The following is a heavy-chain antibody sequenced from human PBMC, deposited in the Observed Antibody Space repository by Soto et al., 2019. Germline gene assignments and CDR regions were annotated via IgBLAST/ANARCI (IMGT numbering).Heavy chain of an antibody. CDR1: GYTFSSYV. D-gene: IGHD6-25*01. CDR3: ARGGRRLGWFDP. V-gene: IGHV1-18*01. CDR2: ISPFNYNT. J-gene: IGHJ5*02. Sequence: QVPLMQSRPEVKTPGASVKLSCKASGYTFSSYVITWVRQAPGQGLEWMGWISPFNYNTNYAQKFQGRVTMTTDTSTNTAYMELRSLRSDDTAVYYCARGGRRLGWFDPWGQGNLVTVSS.